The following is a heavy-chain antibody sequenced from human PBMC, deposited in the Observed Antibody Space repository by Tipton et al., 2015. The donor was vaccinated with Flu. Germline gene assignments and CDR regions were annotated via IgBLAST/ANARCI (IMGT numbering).Heavy chain of an antibody. V-gene: IGHV4-31*03. J-gene: IGHJ6*02. CDR1: GDSISSGGYY. Sequence: TLSLTCTVSGDSISSGGYYWSWIRQHPGKGLGWIGYIYYSATTYYNPSLKSRATILVDTSKNQFSLRLSSVTAADTAVYYCARGCRYCSGGRRDVMDVWGQGTTVTVSS. CDR2: IYYSATT. D-gene: IGHD2-15*01. CDR3: ARGCRYCSGGRRDVMDV.